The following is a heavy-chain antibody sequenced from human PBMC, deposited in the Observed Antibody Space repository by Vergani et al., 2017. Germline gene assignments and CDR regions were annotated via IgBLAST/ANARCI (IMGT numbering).Heavy chain of an antibody. D-gene: IGHD4-23*01. Sequence: QVQLQESGPGLVKPSQTLSLTCTVSGGSISSGGYYWSWIRQHPGKGLEWIGYIYYSGSTYYNPSLKSRVTISVDTSKNQFSLKLSSVTAADTAVYYCARRDAVVITNDAFDIWGQGTMVTVSS. V-gene: IGHV4-31*03. CDR1: GGSISSGGYY. CDR3: ARRDAVVITNDAFDI. CDR2: IYYSGST. J-gene: IGHJ3*02.